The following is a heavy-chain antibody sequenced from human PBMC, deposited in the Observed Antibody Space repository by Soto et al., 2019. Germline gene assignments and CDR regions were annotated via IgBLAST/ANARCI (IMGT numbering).Heavy chain of an antibody. J-gene: IGHJ4*02. D-gene: IGHD1-26*01. CDR1: GYTFTVYY. CDR2: INPKSGGT. Sequence: QVQLVQSGAEVKKPGASVNVSSKASGYTFTVYYMHWVRQAPGQGLEWMGWINPKSGGTMYPQKFQGRVTMTWDTSIRTAYMALTRLRSDDTAVYHCARNLAKGGGSAGCDYWGQGTLVTVSS. CDR3: ARNLAKGGGSAGCDY. V-gene: IGHV1-2*02.